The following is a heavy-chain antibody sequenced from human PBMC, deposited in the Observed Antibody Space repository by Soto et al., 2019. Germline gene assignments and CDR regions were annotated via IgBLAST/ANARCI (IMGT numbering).Heavy chain of an antibody. V-gene: IGHV5-51*01. D-gene: IGHD5-18*01. CDR1: GYSFSSYA. J-gene: IGHJ3*01. CDR3: GRLHTVDTAMAYDAFDL. CDR2: IYPDDCDT. Sequence: GESLRLSCKGSGYSFSSYAIRWVRQVPGKGLEWVGVIYPDDCDTRYGPSVQGRVTISTDKSISTPYLQWSSLKAADTAMYYCGRLHTVDTAMAYDAFDLWGQGTRVTV.